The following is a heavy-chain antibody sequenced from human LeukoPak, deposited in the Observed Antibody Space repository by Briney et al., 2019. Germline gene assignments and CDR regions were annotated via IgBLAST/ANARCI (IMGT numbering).Heavy chain of an antibody. V-gene: IGHV3-74*01. CDR3: ARDQPYIPYYIDQGGFDRFDY. J-gene: IGHJ4*02. Sequence: PGGSLRLSCAASGFTFSSYWMHWVRQAPGKGLVWVSRINSDGSSTSYADSVKGRFTISRDNAKNTLYLQMNSLRAEDTAVYYCARDQPYIPYYIDQGGFDRFDYWGQGTLVTVSS. CDR2: INSDGSST. D-gene: IGHD3-10*01. CDR1: GFTFSSYW.